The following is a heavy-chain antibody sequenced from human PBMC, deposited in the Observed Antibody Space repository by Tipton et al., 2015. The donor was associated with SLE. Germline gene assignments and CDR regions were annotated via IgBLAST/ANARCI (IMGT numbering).Heavy chain of an antibody. J-gene: IGHJ4*02. CDR2: IYYSGST. D-gene: IGHD6-13*01. V-gene: IGHV4-59*01. CDR1: GGSISSYY. CDR3: ARDLGSSGSFDY. Sequence: TLSLTCTVSGGSISSYYWSWIRQPPGKGLEWIGYIYYSGSTNYNPSLKSRVTISVDTSKNQFSLKLSSVTAADTAVCYCARDLGSSGSFDYWGQGTLVTVSS.